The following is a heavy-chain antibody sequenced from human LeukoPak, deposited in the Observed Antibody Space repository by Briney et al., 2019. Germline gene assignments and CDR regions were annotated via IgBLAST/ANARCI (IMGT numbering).Heavy chain of an antibody. V-gene: IGHV3-23*01. J-gene: IGHJ4*02. CDR2: ISGGGGTL. D-gene: IGHD5-18*01. CDR3: AKGGPLGDTNRFDH. Sequence: GGTLRLSCAASGFTFSSYGMSWVRQAPGKGLEWVSGISGGGGTLYYGGSVKGRFTISRDNSKNTVFLQMNSLRPQDTAIYYCAKGGPLGDTNRFDHWGQGTLVTVSS. CDR1: GFTFSSYG.